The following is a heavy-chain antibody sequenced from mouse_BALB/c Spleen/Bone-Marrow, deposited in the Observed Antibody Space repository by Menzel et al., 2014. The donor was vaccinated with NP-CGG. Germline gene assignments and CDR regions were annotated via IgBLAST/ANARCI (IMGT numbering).Heavy chain of an antibody. CDR3: ARNSYYGSSYNYFDY. CDR2: IYPGDGDT. Sequence: VMLVESGPELVKPGASVKISCKASGYAFRSSWMNWVKQRPGQGLEWIGRIYPGDGDTNYNGKFKGKATLTADKSSSTAYMQLSSLTSVDSAVYFCARNSYYGSSYNYFDYWGQGTTLTVSS. V-gene: IGHV1-82*01. D-gene: IGHD1-1*01. CDR1: GYAFRSSW. J-gene: IGHJ2*01.